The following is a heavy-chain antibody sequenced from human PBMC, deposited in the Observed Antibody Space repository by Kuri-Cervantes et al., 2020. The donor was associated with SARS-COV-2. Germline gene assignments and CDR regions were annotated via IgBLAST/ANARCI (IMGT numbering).Heavy chain of an antibody. Sequence: GGSLSLSCAASGFTFSSYAMHWVRQAPGKGLEWVAVISYDGSNKYYADSVKGRFTISRDNSKNTLYLQMNSLRAEDTAVYYCAKTYYDFWSGYEYWGQGTLVTVSS. CDR3: AKTYYDFWSGYEY. D-gene: IGHD3-3*01. CDR1: GFTFSSYA. CDR2: ISYDGSNK. J-gene: IGHJ4*02. V-gene: IGHV3-30*04.